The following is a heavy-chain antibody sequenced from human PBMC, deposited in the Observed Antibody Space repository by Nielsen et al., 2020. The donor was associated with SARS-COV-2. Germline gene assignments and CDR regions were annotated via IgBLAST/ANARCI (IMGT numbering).Heavy chain of an antibody. CDR1: GFTFSSYG. D-gene: IGHD4-23*01. CDR2: ISYDGSNK. J-gene: IGHJ4*02. CDR3: AKVHDYGGNSGDY. V-gene: IGHV3-30*18. Sequence: TLKISCAASGFTFSSYGMHWVRQAPGKGLEWVAVISYDGSNKYYADSVKGRFTISRDNSKNTLYLQMNSLRAEDTAVYYCAKVHDYGGNSGDYWGQGTLVTVSS.